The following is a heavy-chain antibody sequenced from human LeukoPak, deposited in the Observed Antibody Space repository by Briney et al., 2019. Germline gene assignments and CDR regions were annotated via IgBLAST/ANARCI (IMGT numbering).Heavy chain of an antibody. CDR1: GFTFSSYA. CDR2: ISGSGGST. CDR3: AKTPLIWGFAYWYFDL. Sequence: GGSLRLSCAASGFTFSSYAMSWVRQAPGKGLEWVSAISGSGGSTYHADSVKGRFTISRDNSKNTLYLQMNSLRAGDTAVYYCAKTPLIWGFAYWYFDLWGRGTLVTVSS. J-gene: IGHJ2*01. V-gene: IGHV3-23*01. D-gene: IGHD3-16*01.